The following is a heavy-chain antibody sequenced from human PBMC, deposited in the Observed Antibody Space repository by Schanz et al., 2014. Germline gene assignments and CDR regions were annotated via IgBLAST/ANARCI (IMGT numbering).Heavy chain of an antibody. J-gene: IGHJ6*04. V-gene: IGHV3-33*01. CDR2: IGYDGSEK. Sequence: QVQLVESGGGVVQPGRSLRLSCATSGLNFDYYGMNWVRQAPGKGLEWVANIGYDGSEKYYVDSVKGRFTISRDNSKDTLYLQMSGLTPEDTAVYFCARDLSSLIQGDVWGKGTTVTVSS. CDR3: ARDLSSLIQGDV. CDR1: GLNFDYYG. D-gene: IGHD2-2*01.